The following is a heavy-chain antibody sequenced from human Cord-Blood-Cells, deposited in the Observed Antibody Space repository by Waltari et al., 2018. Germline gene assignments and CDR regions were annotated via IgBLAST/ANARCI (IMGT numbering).Heavy chain of an antibody. V-gene: IGHV4-39*01. CDR3: ARRRSSSSWYFDL. Sequence: QLQLQESGPGLVKPSETLSLTCTVPGGSLSSSSFYWRWISPPPGKGLEWIGSIYYSGSTYYNPSLKSRVTISVDTSKNQFSLKLSSVTAADTAVYYCARRRSSSSWYFDLWGRGTLVTVSS. CDR2: IYYSGST. J-gene: IGHJ2*01. D-gene: IGHD6-6*01. CDR1: GGSLSSSSFY.